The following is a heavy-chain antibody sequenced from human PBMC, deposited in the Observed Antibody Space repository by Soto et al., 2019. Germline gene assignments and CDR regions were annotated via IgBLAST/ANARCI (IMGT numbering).Heavy chain of an antibody. V-gene: IGHV1-69*01. CDR3: DLDCSGGSCYDT. D-gene: IGHD2-15*01. Sequence: QVQLVQSGAEVKKPGSSVKVSCKASGGTFSSYAISWVRQAPGQGLEWMGGIIPIFGTANYAQKFQGRVTMTADESTRTAYMERSSLRSEDTAVYYCDLDCSGGSCYDTWGQGTLVTVSS. CDR2: IIPIFGTA. CDR1: GGTFSSYA. J-gene: IGHJ4*02.